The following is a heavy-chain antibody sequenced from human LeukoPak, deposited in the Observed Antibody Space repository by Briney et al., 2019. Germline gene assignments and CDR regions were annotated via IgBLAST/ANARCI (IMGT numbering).Heavy chain of an antibody. V-gene: IGHV1-2*02. D-gene: IGHD3-3*01. CDR3: ARVSRYDSWSGGPQVFDY. J-gene: IGHJ4*02. CDR1: GYAFTAYY. Sequence: ASVKVSCKASGYAFTAYYVHWVRQAPGQGPERMGWINPDSDGTNFAQKFQGRVIMTTDTSISTAYMELTSLTSDDTAVYYCARVSRYDSWSGGPQVFDYWGQGTLVTVSS. CDR2: INPDSDGT.